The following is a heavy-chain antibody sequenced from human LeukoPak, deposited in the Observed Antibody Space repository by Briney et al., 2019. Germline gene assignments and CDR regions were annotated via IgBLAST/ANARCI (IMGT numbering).Heavy chain of an antibody. J-gene: IGHJ4*02. D-gene: IGHD6-13*01. CDR1: GGTSTSYA. V-gene: IGHV1-69*05. Sequence: SVKVSCKASGGTSTSYAISWVRQAPGQGKEWMGRIIPIFGTAKYAQKFQGRVTITTDESTSTAYMELSSLRSEDTAVYYCAREVSSSWYERWYYFDYWGQGTLVTVSS. CDR2: IIPIFGTA. CDR3: AREVSSSWYERWYYFDY.